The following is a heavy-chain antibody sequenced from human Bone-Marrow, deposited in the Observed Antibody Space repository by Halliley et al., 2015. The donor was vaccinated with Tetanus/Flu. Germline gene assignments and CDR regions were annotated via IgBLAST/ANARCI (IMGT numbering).Heavy chain of an antibody. J-gene: IGHJ4*02. V-gene: IGHV4-31*02. CDR3: ARATPAAGTPY. CDR2: IDHSGNT. D-gene: IGHD6-13*01. Sequence: KGLEGIGHIDHSGNTDYRPSLKSRITISVDTSENQFSLRLNSVNAADTAVYYCARATPAAGTPYWGQGTLVTVSS.